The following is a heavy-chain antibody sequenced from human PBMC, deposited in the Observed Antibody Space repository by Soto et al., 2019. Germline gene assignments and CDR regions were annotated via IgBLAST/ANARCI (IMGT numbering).Heavy chain of an antibody. CDR2: ISAYNGST. D-gene: IGHD6-6*01. CDR3: AGEALKQLAHYYYGMDV. V-gene: IGHV1-18*01. CDR1: GYTFTSYG. Sequence: ASVKVSCKASGYTFTSYGISWVRQAPGQGLEWMGWISAYNGSTNYAQKLQGRVTMTTDTSTSTAYMELRSLRSDDTAVYYCAGEALKQLAHYYYGMDVWGQGTTVTVSS. J-gene: IGHJ6*02.